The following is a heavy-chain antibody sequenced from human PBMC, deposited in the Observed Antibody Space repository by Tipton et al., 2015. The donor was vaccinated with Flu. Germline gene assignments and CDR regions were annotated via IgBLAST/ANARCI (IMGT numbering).Heavy chain of an antibody. CDR3: ARVAHNWNYSIDY. V-gene: IGHV4-59*01. J-gene: IGHJ4*02. CDR1: GGSSSNFY. Sequence: LRLSCTDFGGSSSNFYWNWIRQPPGKGLEWIGYVHYSGSTSYNPSLKSRVTISVDTSKSQFSLKLSSVTAADTAVYYCARVAHNWNYSIDYWGQGTLVTVSS. CDR2: VHYSGST. D-gene: IGHD1-7*01.